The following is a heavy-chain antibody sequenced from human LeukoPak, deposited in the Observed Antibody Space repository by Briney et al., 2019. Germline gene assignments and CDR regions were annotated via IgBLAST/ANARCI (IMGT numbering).Heavy chain of an antibody. V-gene: IGHV4-4*07. J-gene: IGHJ3*02. CDR3: ARGRYCSADICTGGDSFDI. CDR1: GGSISNYY. CDR2: KYARGSS. D-gene: IGHD2-15*01. Sequence: TETLSLTCTVSGGSISNYYWSWIRQPAGKGLEWIGRKYARGSSNYNPPVQSRVTMSVDTSKNQFSLKLRSVTAADTAVYYCARGRYCSADICTGGDSFDIWGQGTMVSVSP.